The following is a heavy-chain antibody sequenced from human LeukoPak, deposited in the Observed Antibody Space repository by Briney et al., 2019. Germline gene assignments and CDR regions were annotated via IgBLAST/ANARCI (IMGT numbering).Heavy chain of an antibody. V-gene: IGHV4-38-2*01. CDR1: GYSISSGYY. J-gene: IGHJ5*02. Sequence: PSETLSPTCAVSGYSISSGYYWGWIRQPPGKGLEWIGSIYHSGSTYYNPSLKSRVTISVDPSKNQFSLKLSSVTAADTAVYYCARSPGGFDFWSGYSFDPWGQGTLVTVSS. D-gene: IGHD3-3*01. CDR3: ARSPGGFDFWSGYSFDP. CDR2: IYHSGST.